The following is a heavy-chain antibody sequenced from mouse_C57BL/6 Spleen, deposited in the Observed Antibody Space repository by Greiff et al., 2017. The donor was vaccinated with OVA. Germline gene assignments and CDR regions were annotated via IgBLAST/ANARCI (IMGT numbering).Heavy chain of an antibody. V-gene: IGHV1-55*01. Sequence: VQLQQPGAELVKPGASVKMSCKASGYTFTSYWITWVKQRPGQGLEWIGDIYPGSGSTNYNEKFKSKATLTVDTSSSTAYMQLSSLTSEDSAVYYCARERDYPAWFAYWGQGTLVTVSA. D-gene: IGHD1-1*02. J-gene: IGHJ3*01. CDR1: GYTFTSYW. CDR3: ARERDYPAWFAY. CDR2: IYPGSGST.